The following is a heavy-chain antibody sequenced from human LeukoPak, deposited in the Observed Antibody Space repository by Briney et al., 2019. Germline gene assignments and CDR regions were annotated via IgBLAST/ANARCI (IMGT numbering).Heavy chain of an antibody. J-gene: IGHJ4*02. CDR2: ISGSRRYI. V-gene: IGHV3-21*01. D-gene: IGHD2-15*01. CDR3: AKVLNPAGQGYCSGGSCYPPDY. CDR1: GFTFNSYT. Sequence: GGSLRLSCAASGFTFNSYTMNWVRQAPGRGLEWVSSISGSRRYIYYGDSGKGRFTISRDNSKNTLYLQMNSLRAEDTAVYYCAKVLNPAGQGYCSGGSCYPPDYWGQGTLVTVSS.